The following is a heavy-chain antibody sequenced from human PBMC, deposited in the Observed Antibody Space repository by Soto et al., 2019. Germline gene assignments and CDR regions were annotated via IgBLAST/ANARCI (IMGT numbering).Heavy chain of an antibody. CDR1: GFTFRTFD. CDR2: LRGSTGST. CDR3: AKGAWLDD. Sequence: EVQLLESGGGLVQPGESLRLACAASGFTFRTFDMSWVRQAPGKGLEWVSVLRGSTGSTYYTDSVKGRFTISKDSSTDTLYLKMNSLKVEDTAVYSCAKGAWLDDWGQGTLVTVSS. V-gene: IGHV3-23*01. J-gene: IGHJ5*02.